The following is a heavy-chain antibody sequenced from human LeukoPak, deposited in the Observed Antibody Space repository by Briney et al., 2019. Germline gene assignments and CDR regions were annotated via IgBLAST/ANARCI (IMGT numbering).Heavy chain of an antibody. CDR2: INHSGST. J-gene: IGHJ5*02. Sequence: SETLSLTCAVYGGSFSGYYWSWIRQPPGKGLEWIWEINHSGSTNYTPSLKSRVTISVDTSKNQFSLKLSSVTAADTAVYYCATRTTTSGLQAYNWFDPWGQGTLVTVSS. CDR1: GGSFSGYY. D-gene: IGHD4-11*01. CDR3: ATRTTTSGLQAYNWFDP. V-gene: IGHV4-34*01.